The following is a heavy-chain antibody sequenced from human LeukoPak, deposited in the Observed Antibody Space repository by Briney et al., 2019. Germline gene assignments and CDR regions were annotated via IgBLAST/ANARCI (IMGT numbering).Heavy chain of an antibody. CDR1: GYSFTSYG. CDR2: ISAYNGNT. V-gene: IGHV1-18*01. J-gene: IGHJ4*02. CDR3: ARDRGYSGYDYGSATDY. D-gene: IGHD5-12*01. Sequence: ASVKVSCKTSGYSFTSYGITWVRQAPGQGLEWMAWISAYNGNTNYAQELQGRVTMTTDTSTSTAYMELRSLRSDDTAVYYCARDRGYSGYDYGSATDYWGQGTLVTVSS.